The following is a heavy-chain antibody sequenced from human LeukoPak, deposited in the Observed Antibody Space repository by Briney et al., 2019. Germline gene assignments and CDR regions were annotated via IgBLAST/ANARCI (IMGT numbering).Heavy chain of an antibody. Sequence: PGGSLRLSCAASGFTFSSYAMHWVRQAPGKGLEWVAVISYDGSNKYYADSVKGRFTISRDNSKNTLYLQMNSLRAEDTAVYYCARSIGPKQWLVHHFDYWGQGTLVTVSS. J-gene: IGHJ4*02. CDR2: ISYDGSNK. D-gene: IGHD6-19*01. CDR1: GFTFSSYA. CDR3: ARSIGPKQWLVHHFDY. V-gene: IGHV3-30-3*01.